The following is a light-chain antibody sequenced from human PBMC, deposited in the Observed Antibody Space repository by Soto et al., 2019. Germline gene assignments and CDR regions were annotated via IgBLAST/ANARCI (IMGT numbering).Light chain of an antibody. Sequence: QSALTQPASVPGSPGQSITISCTGTSSDVGANIFVSWYQQHPGKVPKLMIYTVSSRPSGVSQRFSGSKSGNTASLTISGLQAEDEADYYCSSFTTDSTYVFGTGTKLTVL. CDR1: SSDVGANIF. CDR3: SSFTTDSTYV. V-gene: IGLV2-14*01. CDR2: TVS. J-gene: IGLJ1*01.